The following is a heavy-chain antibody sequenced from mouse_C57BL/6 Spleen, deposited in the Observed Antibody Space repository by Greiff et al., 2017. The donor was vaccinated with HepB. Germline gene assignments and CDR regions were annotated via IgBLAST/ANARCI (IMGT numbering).Heavy chain of an antibody. CDR3: ARAGNLYYFDY. V-gene: IGHV1-80*01. CDR2: IYPGDGDT. J-gene: IGHJ2*01. D-gene: IGHD2-1*01. Sequence: VKLMESGAELVKPGASVKISCKASGYAFSSYWMNWVKQRPGKGLEWIGQIYPGDGDTNYNGKFKGKATLTAEKSSSTAYMQLSSLTSEDSAVYFCARAGNLYYFDYWGQGTTLTVSS. CDR1: GYAFSSYW.